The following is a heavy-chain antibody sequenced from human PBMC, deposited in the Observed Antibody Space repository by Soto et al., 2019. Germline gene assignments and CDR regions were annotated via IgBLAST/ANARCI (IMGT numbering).Heavy chain of an antibody. CDR2: ITSNSDHI. CDR3: ATPYYYNH. Sequence: SGGSLRVSCAASGFMFSAYTMSWVRQAPGKGLEWLSSITSNSDHIDYADSVRGRFTVSRDNARKSLYLQMDSLGAEDTGVYYCATPYYYNHWGPGTLVTVSS. V-gene: IGHV3-21*01. J-gene: IGHJ4*02. CDR1: GFMFSAYT.